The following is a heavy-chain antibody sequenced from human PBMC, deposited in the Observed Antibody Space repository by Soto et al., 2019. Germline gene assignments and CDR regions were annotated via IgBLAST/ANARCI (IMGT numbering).Heavy chain of an antibody. Sequence: QVQLVQSGAEVKNPGSSVKVSCKASGGTISSHAITWVRQAPGQGLEWMGGIIHILGTANYAQTFQGRVKITAHDPTSTAYMELSSLGSEDTALYFCAGKIQNPYYPGMDVWGQGTTVNVSS. J-gene: IGHJ6*02. V-gene: IGHV1-69*01. CDR3: AGKIQNPYYPGMDV. CDR2: IIHILGTA. CDR1: GGTISSHA. D-gene: IGHD1-1*01.